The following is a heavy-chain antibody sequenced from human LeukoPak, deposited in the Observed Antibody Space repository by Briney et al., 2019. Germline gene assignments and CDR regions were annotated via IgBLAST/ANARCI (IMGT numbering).Heavy chain of an antibody. CDR1: RFTFSSYA. J-gene: IGHJ4*02. CDR3: AKAHYDSSGPFDY. Sequence: GESLRLPCAASRFTFSSYAMSWVRQAPGKGLEWVSGISGSGGSTYYADSVKGRFTISRDNSKNTLYLQMNSLRAEDTAVYYCAKAHYDSSGPFDYWGQGTLVTVSS. D-gene: IGHD3-22*01. CDR2: ISGSGGST. V-gene: IGHV3-23*01.